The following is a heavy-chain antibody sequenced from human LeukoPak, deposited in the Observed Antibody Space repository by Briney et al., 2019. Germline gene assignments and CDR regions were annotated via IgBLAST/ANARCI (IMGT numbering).Heavy chain of an antibody. Sequence: ASVKVSCKASVYTFTRYDINGVRQATGQGLEWMGWMNPNSGNTGYAQKFQGRVTMTRNTSISTAYMELSSLRSEDTAVYYCARAHDCSGGSCFPLAYWGQGTLVTVSS. CDR3: ARAHDCSGGSCFPLAY. J-gene: IGHJ4*02. D-gene: IGHD2-15*01. V-gene: IGHV1-8*01. CDR2: MNPNSGNT. CDR1: VYTFTRYD.